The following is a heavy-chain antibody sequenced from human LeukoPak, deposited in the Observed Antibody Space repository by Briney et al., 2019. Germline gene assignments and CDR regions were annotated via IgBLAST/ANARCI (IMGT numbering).Heavy chain of an antibody. CDR2: ISGSGGST. V-gene: IGHV3-23*01. J-gene: IGHJ5*02. CDR3: AKGSGINHYHWIDP. CDR1: GFTFNSYA. D-gene: IGHD1-14*01. Sequence: GGSLRLSCAASGFTFNSYAMSWVRQAPEKGLEWVATISGSGGSTYYADSVKGRFTISRDNSKNTLYLQMDSLRAEDTALYYCAKGSGINHYHWIDPWGQGTLVTVSS.